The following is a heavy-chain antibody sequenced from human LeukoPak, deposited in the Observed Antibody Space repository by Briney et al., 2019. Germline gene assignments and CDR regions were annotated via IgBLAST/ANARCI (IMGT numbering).Heavy chain of an antibody. CDR1: GFAFNTYS. CDR2: ITSTSSTI. CDR3: ARVRAGLSAGYYYYMDV. V-gene: IGHV3-48*01. D-gene: IGHD3-10*01. J-gene: IGHJ6*03. Sequence: GGSLILSCAASGFAFNTYSMNWVRQAPGKGLEWVSYITSTSSTIHHADSVKGRFTISRDNVKNSLSLQMNSLRAEDTAVYYCARVRAGLSAGYYYYMDVWGKGTTVTVSS.